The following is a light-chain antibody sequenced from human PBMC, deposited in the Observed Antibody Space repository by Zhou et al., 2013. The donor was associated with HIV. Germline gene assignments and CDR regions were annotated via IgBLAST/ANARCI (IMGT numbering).Light chain of an antibody. CDR3: QQYANSPQT. V-gene: IGKV3D-15*01. Sequence: EIMMTQSPATVSVSPGERVTLSCRASQSIANNLAWYRQKPGQAPRLLVYGASTRATGIPDRFTGSGSGTDFTLTFTTLGPEDSAVYYCQQYANSPQTFGQGTKVEIK. CDR2: GAS. CDR1: QSIANN. J-gene: IGKJ2*01.